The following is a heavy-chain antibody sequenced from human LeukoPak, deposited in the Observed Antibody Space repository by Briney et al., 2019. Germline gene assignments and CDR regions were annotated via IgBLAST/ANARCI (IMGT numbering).Heavy chain of an antibody. Sequence: GGSLRLSCAASGFTFSSYAMSWVRQAPVKGLEWVSAISGSGGSAYYADSVKGRFTISRDNSKNTLYLQMNSLRAEDTAVYYCAKGTPYYYDSSGYLDFDYWGQGTLVTVSS. J-gene: IGHJ4*02. CDR3: AKGTPYYYDSSGYLDFDY. D-gene: IGHD3-22*01. V-gene: IGHV3-23*01. CDR2: ISGSGGSA. CDR1: GFTFSSYA.